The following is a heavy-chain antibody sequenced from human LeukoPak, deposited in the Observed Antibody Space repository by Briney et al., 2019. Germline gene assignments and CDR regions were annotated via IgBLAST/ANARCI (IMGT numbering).Heavy chain of an antibody. V-gene: IGHV4-59*01. Sequence: SETLSLTCTVSGGSISSYYWSWIRQPPGKGLEWIGYIYYSGSTNYNPSPKSRVTISVDTSKNQFSLKLSSVTAADTAVYYCARASITMIVVVIFPDAFDIWGQGTMVTVSS. CDR2: IYYSGST. D-gene: IGHD3-22*01. CDR1: GGSISSYY. CDR3: ARASITMIVVVIFPDAFDI. J-gene: IGHJ3*02.